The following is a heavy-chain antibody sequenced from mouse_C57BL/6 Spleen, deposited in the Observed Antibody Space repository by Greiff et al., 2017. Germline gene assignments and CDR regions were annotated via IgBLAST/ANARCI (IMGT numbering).Heavy chain of an antibody. D-gene: IGHD2-4*01. CDR2: ISDGGSYT. J-gene: IGHJ3*01. Sequence: EVHLVESGGGLVKPGGSLKLSCAASGFTFSSYAMSWVRQTPEKRLEWVATISDGGSYTYYPDNVKGRFTISRDNAKNNLYLQMSHLKSEDTAMYYCAIEGGDYDGAWFAYWGQGTLVTVSA. CDR3: AIEGGDYDGAWFAY. CDR1: GFTFSSYA. V-gene: IGHV5-4*01.